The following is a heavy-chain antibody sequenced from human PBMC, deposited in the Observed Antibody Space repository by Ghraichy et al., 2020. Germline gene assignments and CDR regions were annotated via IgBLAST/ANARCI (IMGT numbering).Heavy chain of an antibody. CDR2: IWPDGDNK. CDR3: ARGFGGSVPFWYIDL. CDR1: GFTFSHHA. D-gene: IGHD2-15*01. V-gene: IGHV3-33*01. J-gene: IGHJ2*01. Sequence: GGSLRLSCAAAGFTFSHHAMYWVRQAPGKGLEWVSVIWPDGDNKDYAESLRGRFAISRDNSNNTLYLQMTNLRDDDTAVYFCARGFGGSVPFWYIDLWGPGIPVTVSS.